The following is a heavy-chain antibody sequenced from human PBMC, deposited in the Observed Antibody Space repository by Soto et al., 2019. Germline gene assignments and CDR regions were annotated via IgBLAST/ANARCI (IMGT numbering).Heavy chain of an antibody. J-gene: IGHJ5*02. CDR2: ISAYNGIT. CDR1: GYTFTSYG. CDR3: AREGLWFGESPVYWFDP. D-gene: IGHD3-10*01. V-gene: IGHV1-18*01. Sequence: ASVKVSCKASGYTFTSYGISWVRQAPGQGLEWMGWISAYNGITNYAQKLQGRVTMTTDTSTSTAYMELRSLRSDDTAVYYCAREGLWFGESPVYWFDPWGQGTLVTVSS.